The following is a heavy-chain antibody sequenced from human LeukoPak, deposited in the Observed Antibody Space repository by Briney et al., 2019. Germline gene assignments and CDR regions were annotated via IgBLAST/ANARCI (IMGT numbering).Heavy chain of an antibody. CDR3: ARQRYSDY. D-gene: IGHD1-1*01. CDR2: IKEDGSEN. V-gene: IGHV3-7*01. CDR1: GFTFSRYW. Sequence: GGSLRLSCAASGFTFSRYWMTWVRQAPGKGLEWVANIKEDGSENSYVESVKGRFTTSRDNAKNSLYLQLNSLRAEDTAVYFCARQRYSDYWGQGTLVTVSS. J-gene: IGHJ4*02.